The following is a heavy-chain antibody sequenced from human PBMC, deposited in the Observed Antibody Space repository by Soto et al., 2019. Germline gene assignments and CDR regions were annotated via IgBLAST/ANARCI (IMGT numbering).Heavy chain of an antibody. CDR3: AKNWNWGSLVH. J-gene: IGHJ4*02. CDR1: GGSISSGGYS. D-gene: IGHD7-27*01. Sequence: SETLSLTCAGSGGSISSGGYSWSWIRQPPGKGLEWIGYIYHSGSTYYNPSLKSRVTISVDRSKNQVSLKLSSVTAADTAVYYCAKNWNWGSLVHWGQGTLVTVSS. V-gene: IGHV4-30-2*01. CDR2: IYHSGST.